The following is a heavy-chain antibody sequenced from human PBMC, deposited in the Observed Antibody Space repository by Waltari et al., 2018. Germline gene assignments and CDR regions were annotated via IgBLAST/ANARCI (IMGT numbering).Heavy chain of an antibody. CDR2: IKQDGSEK. V-gene: IGHV3-7*03. CDR3: ARARYYYGSGLIDY. Sequence: EVQLVESGGGLVQPGGSLRLSCAASGFTFSSYWMRWVRPAPGKGLEWVANIKQDGSEKYYVDSVKGRFTISRDNAKNSLYLQMNSLRAEDTAVYYCARARYYYGSGLIDYWGQGTLVTVSS. CDR1: GFTFSSYW. J-gene: IGHJ4*02. D-gene: IGHD3-10*01.